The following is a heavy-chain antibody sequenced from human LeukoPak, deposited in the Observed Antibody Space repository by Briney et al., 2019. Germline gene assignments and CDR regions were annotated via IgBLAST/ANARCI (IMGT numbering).Heavy chain of an antibody. J-gene: IGHJ3*02. CDR1: GFTFSIYA. D-gene: IGHD4-23*01. V-gene: IGHV3-30-3*01. Sequence: GGSLRLSCAASGFTFSIYAMHWVRQAPGKGLEWVAIISYDGTIKDYADSVKGRFTISRDNSKNTLYLQMNSLRAADTAVYYCARRDFYGGNSLDAFDIWGQGTMVTVSS. CDR2: ISYDGTIK. CDR3: ARRDFYGGNSLDAFDI.